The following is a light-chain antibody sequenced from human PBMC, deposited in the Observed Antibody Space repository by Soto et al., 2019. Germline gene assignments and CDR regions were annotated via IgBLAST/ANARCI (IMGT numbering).Light chain of an antibody. V-gene: IGLV2-14*03. J-gene: IGLJ2*01. CDR2: YNN. Sequence: QSALTQPASVSGSPGQSITISCTGTSSDVGSYNYVSWYQQHPGKAPKLLIYYNNNRPSGVPDRFSGSKSGTSAFLAITGLEADDEADYYCQSYDSSLSGHVVFGGGTKLTVL. CDR3: QSYDSSLSGHVV. CDR1: SSDVGSYNY.